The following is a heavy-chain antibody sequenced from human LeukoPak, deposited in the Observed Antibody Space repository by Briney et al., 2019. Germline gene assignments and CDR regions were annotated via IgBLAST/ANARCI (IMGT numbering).Heavy chain of an antibody. CDR3: ARIWFGELLYRSTWTH. Sequence: PGGPLRLSCAASGFTFSSYWMSWVRQAPGKGLEWVANIKQDGSEKDYVDSVKGRFTISRDNAKNSLYLQMNSLRAEDTAVYYCARIWFGELLYRSTWTHWGQGTLVTVSS. CDR2: IKQDGSEK. J-gene: IGHJ4*02. D-gene: IGHD3-10*01. V-gene: IGHV3-7*01. CDR1: GFTFSSYW.